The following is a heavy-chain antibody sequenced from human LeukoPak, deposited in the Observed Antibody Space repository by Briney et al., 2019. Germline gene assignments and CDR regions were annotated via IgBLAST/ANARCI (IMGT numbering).Heavy chain of an antibody. Sequence: PSETLSLTCTVSGGSLNSHYWTWIRQPPGKGLECIVYIYYGWSSSYNPSLKSRVTISVDTSKSQVSLRLNSVAAADTAMYYCATARGEGWLRYYPLFDYWGQGVLVTVSS. CDR1: GGSLNSHY. CDR3: ATARGEGWLRYYPLFDY. CDR2: IYYGWSS. D-gene: IGHD3-10*01. V-gene: IGHV4-59*11. J-gene: IGHJ4*02.